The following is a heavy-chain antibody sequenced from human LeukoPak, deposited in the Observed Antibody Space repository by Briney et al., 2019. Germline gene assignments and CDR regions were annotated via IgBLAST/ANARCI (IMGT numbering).Heavy chain of an antibody. Sequence: ASVKVSCKVSGYTLTELSMHRVRQAPGKGLEWMGGFDPEDGETIYAQKFQGRVTMTEDTSTDTAYMELSSLRSEDTAVYYCATDRGSGWLRSFDYWGQGTLATVSS. V-gene: IGHV1-24*01. D-gene: IGHD6-19*01. CDR3: ATDRGSGWLRSFDY. CDR2: FDPEDGET. J-gene: IGHJ4*02. CDR1: GYTLTELS.